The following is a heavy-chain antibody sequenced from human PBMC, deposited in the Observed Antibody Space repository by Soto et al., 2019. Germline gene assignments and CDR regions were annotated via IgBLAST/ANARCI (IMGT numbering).Heavy chain of an antibody. CDR1: GFTFKNYA. J-gene: IGHJ4*02. CDR2: IYGSGGST. Sequence: GGSLRLSCAASGFTFKNYAMTWVRQAPGKGLEWVSLIYGSGGSTDYADSVKGRFTISRDNPKNMLYVQMNSLRDEDTAVYYCARKDVAFDYWGQGIPVTVPQ. V-gene: IGHV3-23*01. D-gene: IGHD5-12*01. CDR3: ARKDVAFDY.